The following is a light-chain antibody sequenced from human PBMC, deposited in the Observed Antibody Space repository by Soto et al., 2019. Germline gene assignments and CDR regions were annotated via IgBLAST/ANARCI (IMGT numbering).Light chain of an antibody. CDR2: EGS. V-gene: IGLV2-23*01. CDR3: CSYAGSSTYV. J-gene: IGLJ1*01. CDR1: SSDFGNYNL. Sequence: QSVLTQPASVSGSPGQSITISCTGTSSDFGNYNLVSWYQQHPGKAPKLMIYEGSKRPSGVSNRFSGSKSGNTASLTISGLQAEDEADYYCCSYAGSSTYVFGIGTKVTVL.